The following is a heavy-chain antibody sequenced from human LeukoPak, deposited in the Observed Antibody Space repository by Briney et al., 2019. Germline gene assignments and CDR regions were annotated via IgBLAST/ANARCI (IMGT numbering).Heavy chain of an antibody. CDR3: ARHSSSSLYYYYYGMDV. V-gene: IGHV4-4*02. CDR2: IYHTGST. CDR1: GGSISSSNW. D-gene: IGHD6-6*01. Sequence: SGTLSLTCAVSGGSISSSNWWSWVRQPPGKGLEWIGEIYHTGSTNYNPSLKSRVTISVDTSKNQFSLKLSSVTAADTAVYYCARHSSSSLYYYYYGMDVWGQGTTVTVSS. J-gene: IGHJ6*02.